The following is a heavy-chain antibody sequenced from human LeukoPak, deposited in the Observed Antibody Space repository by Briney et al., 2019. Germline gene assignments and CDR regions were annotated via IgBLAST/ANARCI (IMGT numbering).Heavy chain of an antibody. CDR2: ISYDGSNK. V-gene: IGHV3-30*03. J-gene: IGHJ4*02. D-gene: IGHD3-9*01. CDR1: GLSFSSYG. Sequence: PGGSLRLSCAASGLSFSSYGMHWVRQAPGKGLEWVAVISYDGSNKYYADSVKGRFTISRDNSKNTLYLQMNSLRAEDTAVYYCARNYYILTGVDYWGQGTLVTVSS. CDR3: ARNYYILTGVDY.